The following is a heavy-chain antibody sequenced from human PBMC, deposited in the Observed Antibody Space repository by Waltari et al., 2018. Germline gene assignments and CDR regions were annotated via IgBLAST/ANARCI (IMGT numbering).Heavy chain of an antibody. CDR1: GGSISSSSYY. CDR2: IYYSGST. Sequence: QLQLQESGPGLVKPSETLSLTCTVSGGSISSSSYYWGWIRQPPGKGLEWIGSIYYSGSTYSNPSLKSRVTISVDTSKNQFSLKLSSVTAADTAVYYCARDRYSNYYLDYWGQGTLVTVSS. J-gene: IGHJ4*02. V-gene: IGHV4-39*07. D-gene: IGHD4-4*01. CDR3: ARDRYSNYYLDY.